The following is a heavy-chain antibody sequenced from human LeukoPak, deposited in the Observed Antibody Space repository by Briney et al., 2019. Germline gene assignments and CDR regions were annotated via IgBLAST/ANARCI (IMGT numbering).Heavy chain of an antibody. CDR2: MNSYTGNT. CDR3: ARGSGSGGRDWFHP. Sequence: GASVKVSCKASGYTFTSHDINWVRQAAGQGLEWMGWMNSYTGNTGYSQKFQGRVTMTRDTSISTAYMELRSLTSEDTAAYYCARGSGSGGRDWFHPWDQGTLVTVSS. CDR1: GYTFTSHD. D-gene: IGHD1-26*01. J-gene: IGHJ5*02. V-gene: IGHV1-8*01.